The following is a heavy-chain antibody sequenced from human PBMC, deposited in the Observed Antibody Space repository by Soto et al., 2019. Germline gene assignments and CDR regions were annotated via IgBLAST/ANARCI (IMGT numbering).Heavy chain of an antibody. CDR1: GFTFSSYA. CDR3: AKEYCSSTSCYAALYYYYYGMDV. V-gene: IGHV3-23*01. D-gene: IGHD2-2*01. Sequence: EVQLLESGGGLVQPGGSLRLSCAASGFTFSSYAMSWVRQAPGKGLEWVSAISGSGGSTYYADSVKGRFTISRDNSKNTLYLQMNILRADDTAVYYCAKEYCSSTSCYAALYYYYYGMDVWGQGTTVTVSS. J-gene: IGHJ6*02. CDR2: ISGSGGST.